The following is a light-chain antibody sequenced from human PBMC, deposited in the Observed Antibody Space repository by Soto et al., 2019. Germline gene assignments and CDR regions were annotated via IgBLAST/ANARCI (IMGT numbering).Light chain of an antibody. CDR1: QNILLSSNNKNY. Sequence: DIVLTQSPDSLAVSLGERATINCKSSQNILLSSNNKNYLSWYQQKPGQPPKLLIYWASTRESGVPDRFSGSGSGTEFTLTISSLQAEDVAVYYCQQYSPAYTFGQGTRLEIK. CDR3: QQYSPAYT. V-gene: IGKV4-1*01. CDR2: WAS. J-gene: IGKJ2*01.